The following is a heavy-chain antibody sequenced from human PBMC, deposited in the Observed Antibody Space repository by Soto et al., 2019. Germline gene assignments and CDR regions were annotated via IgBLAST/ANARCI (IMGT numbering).Heavy chain of an antibody. CDR1: GFTFSSYA. J-gene: IGHJ4*02. CDR3: ARDQGRGYNYGFDY. V-gene: IGHV3-30-3*01. Sequence: QVQLVESGGGVVQPGRSLRLSCAASGFTFSSYAMHWVRQAPGKGLEWVAVISYDGSNKYYADSVKGRFTISRDNSKNTLYLQMNSLRAEDTAVYYCARDQGRGYNYGFDYWGQGTLVTVSS. D-gene: IGHD5-18*01. CDR2: ISYDGSNK.